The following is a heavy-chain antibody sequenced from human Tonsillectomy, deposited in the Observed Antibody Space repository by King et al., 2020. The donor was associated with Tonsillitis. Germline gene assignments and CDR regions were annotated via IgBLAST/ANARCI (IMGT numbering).Heavy chain of an antibody. D-gene: IGHD2-21*01. CDR1: AFSLSDAW. V-gene: IGHV3-15*01. J-gene: IGHJ6*02. CDR2: IKSKTDGGAT. Sequence: EVQLVESGGGLVKPGGSLRLSCVASAFSLSDAWMIWVRQAPGKGLEWVGRIKSKTDGGATDYAAPVKGRFTISRDDSINTLFLQMNSLKTEDTAVFYCSTSDSLLYYYAMDVWGQGTTVTVSS. CDR3: STSDSLLYYYAMDV.